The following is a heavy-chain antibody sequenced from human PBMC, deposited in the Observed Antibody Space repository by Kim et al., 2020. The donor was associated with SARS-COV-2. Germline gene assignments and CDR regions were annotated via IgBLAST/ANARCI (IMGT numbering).Heavy chain of an antibody. Sequence: SETLSLTCTVSGGSISSGGYYWSWIRQHPGKGLEWIGYIYYSGSTYYNPSLKSRVTISVDTSKNQFSLKLSSVTAADTAVYYCARDLAEQQLVPSFYFDYWGQGTLVTVSS. CDR2: IYYSGST. CDR3: ARDLAEQQLVPSFYFDY. V-gene: IGHV4-31*03. CDR1: GGSISSGGYY. J-gene: IGHJ4*02. D-gene: IGHD6-13*01.